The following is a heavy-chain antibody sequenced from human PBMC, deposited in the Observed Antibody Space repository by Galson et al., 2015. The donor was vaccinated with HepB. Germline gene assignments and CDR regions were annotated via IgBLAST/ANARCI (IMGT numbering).Heavy chain of an antibody. CDR1: GGTFSSYA. Sequence: SVKVSCKASGGTFSSYAISWVRRAPGQGLEWMGRIIPILGIANYAQKFQGRVTITADKSTSTAYMELSSLRSEDTAVYYCVDSGSYFGKEAPRDPRFDYWGQGTLVTVSS. CDR3: VDSGSYFGKEAPRDPRFDY. J-gene: IGHJ4*02. V-gene: IGHV1-69*04. D-gene: IGHD1-26*01. CDR2: IIPILGIA.